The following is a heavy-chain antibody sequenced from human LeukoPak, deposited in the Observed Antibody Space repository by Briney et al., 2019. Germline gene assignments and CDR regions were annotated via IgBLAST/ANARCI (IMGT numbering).Heavy chain of an antibody. D-gene: IGHD2-2*01. CDR1: GFTFSHYW. V-gene: IGHV3-74*01. Sequence: SGGSLRLSCAASGFTFSHYWIHWVRQAPGKGLVWVSRINSEGSITSYADPVKGRFTISRDNAKNTLYLQMNSLRAEDTAIYYCARVFCSSAGCYSFDYWGQGTLLTVSS. J-gene: IGHJ4*02. CDR2: INSEGSIT. CDR3: ARVFCSSAGCYSFDY.